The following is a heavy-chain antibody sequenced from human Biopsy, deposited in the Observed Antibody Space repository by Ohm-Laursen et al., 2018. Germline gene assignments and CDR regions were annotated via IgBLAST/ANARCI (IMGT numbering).Heavy chain of an antibody. V-gene: IGHV1-18*01. CDR3: ARVFCTSTTCYGLLDN. CDR2: ISPYNDKT. CDR1: GYTFTSYD. J-gene: IGHJ4*02. Sequence: ASVKVSCKASGYTFTSYDISWVRQAPGQGLEWMGWISPYNDKTSYPPKLQDRVTMTADTSTNTAHMELRSLRSGDTAVYYCARVFCTSTTCYGLLDNWGQGTVVTVSS. D-gene: IGHD2/OR15-2a*01.